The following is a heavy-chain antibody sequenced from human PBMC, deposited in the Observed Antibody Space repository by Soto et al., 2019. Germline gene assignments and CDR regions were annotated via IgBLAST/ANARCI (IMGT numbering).Heavy chain of an antibody. CDR2: MSGTSGTT. J-gene: IGHJ4*02. CDR3: AKEYSWDDYFDF. Sequence: PGGSLRLSCAASGFSFSSYAMSWVRQAPGKGLEWVSTMSGTSGTTYYADSVKGRFTISRDNSENTLFLQMNSLRAEDTAIYKCAKEYSWDDYFDFWGQGTPVTVSS. V-gene: IGHV3-23*01. CDR1: GFSFSSYA. D-gene: IGHD2-15*01.